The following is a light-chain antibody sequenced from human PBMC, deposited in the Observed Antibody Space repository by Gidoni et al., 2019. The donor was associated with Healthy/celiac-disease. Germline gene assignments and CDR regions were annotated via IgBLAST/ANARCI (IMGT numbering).Light chain of an antibody. V-gene: IGLV2-14*01. Sequence: SALPPPASVSLSPVPSITIDRTGTSSDVGGYNYVSRYEQNPGKDTKLRIYDVSKRPSGVANRVSGSKSGNTAYLTISGLQAEDEADYYCSSYTSSSTLVFGGGTKLTVL. CDR3: SSYTSSSTLV. CDR2: DVS. CDR1: SSDVGGYNY. J-gene: IGLJ2*01.